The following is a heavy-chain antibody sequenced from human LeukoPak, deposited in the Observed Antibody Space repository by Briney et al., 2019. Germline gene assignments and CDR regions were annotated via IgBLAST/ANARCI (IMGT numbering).Heavy chain of an antibody. CDR2: IRYDGSNK. Sequence: SCKASGYTFTGYYMHWVRQAPGKGLEWVAFIRYDGSNKYYADSVKGRFTISRDNSKNTLYLQMNSLRAEDTAVYYCAKEGKNWFDPWGQGTLVTVSS. CDR1: GYTFTGYY. CDR3: AKEGKNWFDP. V-gene: IGHV3-30*02. J-gene: IGHJ5*02.